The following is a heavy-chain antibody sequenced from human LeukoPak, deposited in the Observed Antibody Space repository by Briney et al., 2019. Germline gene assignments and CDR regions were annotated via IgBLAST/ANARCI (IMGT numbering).Heavy chain of an antibody. D-gene: IGHD1-7*01. CDR3: ARGNYVDWFDP. Sequence: SETLSLTCTVSGGSFSNHYSSWIRQPPGKGLEWIGYIYHTGSTNYNPSLNSRVTISVDTSKNHFSLKLSSVTAADTAVYYCARGNYVDWFDPWGQGTEVTVSS. CDR2: IYHTGST. CDR1: GGSFSNHY. V-gene: IGHV4-59*11. J-gene: IGHJ5*02.